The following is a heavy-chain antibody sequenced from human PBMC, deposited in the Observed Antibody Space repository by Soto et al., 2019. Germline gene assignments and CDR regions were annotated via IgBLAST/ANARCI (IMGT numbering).Heavy chain of an antibody. CDR2: LSGSGGST. CDR1: GFTFSTYA. Sequence: GGSLRLPCAASGFTFSTYAMNWVRQAPGKGLEWVSALSGSGGSTYYADSVKGRFTISRDNSKNTLFLQMNSLRDGDTAVYYCAKGSSSPPNWFDPWGQGTLVTVSS. CDR3: AKGSSSPPNWFDP. J-gene: IGHJ5*02. D-gene: IGHD2-2*01. V-gene: IGHV3-23*01.